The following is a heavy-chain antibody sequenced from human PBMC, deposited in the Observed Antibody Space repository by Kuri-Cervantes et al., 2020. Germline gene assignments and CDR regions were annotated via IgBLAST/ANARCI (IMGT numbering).Heavy chain of an antibody. CDR2: IYSDGST. CDR3: ARVLVVVPAAYDY. D-gene: IGHD2-2*01. CDR1: GFTVSSNY. Sequence: GESLKISCAASGFTVSSNYMSWVRQTPGRGLEWVSFIYSDGSTYYADSVKGRFTISRGNAKNSLYLQMNSLRAEDTAVYYCARVLVVVPAAYDYWGQGTLVTVSS. V-gene: IGHV3-53*01. J-gene: IGHJ4*02.